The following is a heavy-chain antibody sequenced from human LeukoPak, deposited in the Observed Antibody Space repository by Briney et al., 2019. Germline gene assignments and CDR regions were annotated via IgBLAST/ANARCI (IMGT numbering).Heavy chain of an antibody. CDR1: GFSFSDSA. V-gene: IGHV3-23*01. J-gene: IGHJ5*02. D-gene: IGHD6-19*01. Sequence: GESLRLSCAASGFSFSDSAMYWVRQAPGKGLEWVSSIEASGGPTYYADSVKGRFTIFRDNSKNTFYLQMNSLRAEDTAVYYCAKGSGSGWYGWCAPWGQGTLVSVFS. CDR2: IEASGGPT. CDR3: AKGSGSGWYGWCAP.